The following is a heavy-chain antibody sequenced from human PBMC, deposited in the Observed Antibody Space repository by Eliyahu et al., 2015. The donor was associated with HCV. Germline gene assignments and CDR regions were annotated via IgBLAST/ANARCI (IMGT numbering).Heavy chain of an antibody. D-gene: IGHD6-19*01. CDR2: IIPIFGTA. CDR3: ARDGIAVAGWGAFDI. CDR1: XGTFSSYA. V-gene: IGHV1-69*06. Sequence: QVQLVQSGAEVKKPGSSVXVSCKASXGTFSSYAISWVRQAPGQGLEWMGGIIPIFGTANYAQKFQGRVTITADKSTSTAYMELSSLRSEDTAVYYCARDGIAVAGWGAFDIWGQGTMVTVSS. J-gene: IGHJ3*02.